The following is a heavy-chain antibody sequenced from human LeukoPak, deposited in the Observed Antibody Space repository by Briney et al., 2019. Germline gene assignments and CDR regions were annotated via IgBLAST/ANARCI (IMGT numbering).Heavy chain of an antibody. CDR1: GFTFDDYG. D-gene: IGHD4-17*01. J-gene: IGHJ3*02. CDR2: INWNGGST. V-gene: IGHV3-20*04. CDR3: ASMTTVTLDDAFDI. Sequence: GGSLRLSCAASGFTFDDYGMSWVRQAPGKGLEWVSGINWNGGSTGYADSVKGRFTISRDNAKNSLYLQMNSLRAEDTALYYCASMTTVTLDDAFDIWGQGTMVTVSS.